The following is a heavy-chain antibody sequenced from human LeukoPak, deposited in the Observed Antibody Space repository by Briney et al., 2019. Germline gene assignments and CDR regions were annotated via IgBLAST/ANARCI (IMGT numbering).Heavy chain of an antibody. J-gene: IGHJ6*03. CDR3: ARAGVRSCSSTSCYGYYYYYMDV. V-gene: IGHV1-2*02. CDR1: GYTFTGYY. CDR2: INPNSGGT. Sequence: ASVKVSCKASGYTFTGYYMHWVRQAPGQGLEWMGWINPNSGGTNYAQKFQGRVTMTRDTSISTAYMELSRLRSDDTAVYYCARAGVRSCSSTSCYGYYYYYMDVWGKGTTVTVSS. D-gene: IGHD2-2*01.